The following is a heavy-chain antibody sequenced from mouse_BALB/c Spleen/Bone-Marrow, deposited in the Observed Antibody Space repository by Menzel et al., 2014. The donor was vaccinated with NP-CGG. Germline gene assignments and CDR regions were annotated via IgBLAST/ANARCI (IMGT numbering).Heavy chain of an antibody. Sequence: VQXQQSGAELVRPGSSVKISCESSGYVFSTYWINWVKQRPGQGLEWIGQIYPGDGDTDYNGKFKDKATLTADKSSNTAYMQLSSLTSEDSAVYFCARGGISVDYWGQGTTLTXSS. CDR2: IYPGDGDT. CDR1: GYVFSTYW. V-gene: IGHV1-80*01. J-gene: IGHJ2*01. CDR3: ARGGISVDY.